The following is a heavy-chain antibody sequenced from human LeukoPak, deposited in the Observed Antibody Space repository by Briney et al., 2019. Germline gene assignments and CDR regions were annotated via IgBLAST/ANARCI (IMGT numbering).Heavy chain of an antibody. D-gene: IGHD2-15*01. CDR2: IYHSGST. CDR1: GGSFSGYY. CDR3: ASLRVYPYTLCSGGSCSI. Sequence: SETLSLTCAVYGGSFSGYYWSWIRQPPGKGLEWIGSIYHSGSTYYNPSLKSRVTISVDTSKNQFSLKLSSVTAADTAVYYCASLRVYPYTLCSGGSCSIWGQGTMVTVSS. V-gene: IGHV4-34*01. J-gene: IGHJ3*02.